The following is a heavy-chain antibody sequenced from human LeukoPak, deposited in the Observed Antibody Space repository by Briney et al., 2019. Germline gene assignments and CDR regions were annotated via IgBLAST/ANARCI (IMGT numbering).Heavy chain of an antibody. CDR3: ARGHEGFGELGSWFDP. CDR1: GYAFTSYY. CDR2: INPSGGST. Sequence: GASVKVSCKASGYAFTSYYMHWVREAPGQGLEWMVIINPSGGSTSYAQKFQGRVTMTRDTSTSTVYMELSSLRSEDTAVYYCARGHEGFGELGSWFDPWGQGTLVTVSS. J-gene: IGHJ5*02. D-gene: IGHD3-10*01. V-gene: IGHV1-46*01.